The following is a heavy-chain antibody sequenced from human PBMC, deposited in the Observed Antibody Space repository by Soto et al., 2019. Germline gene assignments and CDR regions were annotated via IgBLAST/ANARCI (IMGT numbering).Heavy chain of an antibody. CDR2: INPFDGSR. V-gene: IGHV1-46*03. CDR1: GYIFTSYY. CDR3: SRVDPGETSPFDH. J-gene: IGHJ4*02. Sequence: ASVKVSCKASGYIFTSYYIHWVRQAPGQGLEWMGWINPFDGSRMFAQSFQGRVTMTSDTSTSTVYMEVSSLRSEDTAVYYCSRVDPGETSPFDHWGQGTLVTVSS. D-gene: IGHD3-10*01.